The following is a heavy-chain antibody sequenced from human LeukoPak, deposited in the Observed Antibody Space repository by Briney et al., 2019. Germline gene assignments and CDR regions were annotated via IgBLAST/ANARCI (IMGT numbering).Heavy chain of an antibody. J-gene: IGHJ4*02. CDR3: ARSRSRPLLPPLPKSQYYFDY. Sequence: PSETLSLTCAVYGGSVSGYYWSWIRQPPGKGLEWSGEINHSGSTNYNPSLTSRVTISVDTSKNQFSLKLSSVTAADTAVYYCARSRSRPLLPPLPKSQYYFDYWGQGTLVTVSS. CDR1: GGSVSGYY. D-gene: IGHD2-21*01. V-gene: IGHV4-34*01. CDR2: INHSGST.